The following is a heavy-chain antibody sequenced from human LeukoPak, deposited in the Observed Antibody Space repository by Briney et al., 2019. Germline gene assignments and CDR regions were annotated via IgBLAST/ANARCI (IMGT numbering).Heavy chain of an antibody. J-gene: IGHJ4*02. D-gene: IGHD3-22*01. CDR3: ARLSCYYDSSGCTNFDY. V-gene: IGHV1/OR15-1*04. Sequence: ASVKVSCKASGYIFTDYYMHWVRQAPGQELGWMGRINPNSGGTNYAQKFQGRVTMTRDTSISTAYMELSRLRSDDTAVYYCARLSCYYDSSGCTNFDYWGQGTLVTVSS. CDR2: INPNSGGT. CDR1: GYIFTDYY.